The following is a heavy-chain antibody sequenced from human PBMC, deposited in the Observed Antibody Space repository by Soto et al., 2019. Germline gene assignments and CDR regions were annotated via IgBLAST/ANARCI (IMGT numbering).Heavy chain of an antibody. CDR1: GFIFSTYT. V-gene: IGHV3-23*01. Sequence: PGGSLRLSCAASGFIFSTYTMNWVRQVPGKGLEWVSGISQPGKETWYADSVKGRFTISRDNSKNSLFLQMNSLRAEDTAVYYCASCPYYGSGSYYQQPYYGMDVWGQGTTVTVSS. D-gene: IGHD3-10*01. CDR3: ASCPYYGSGSYYQQPYYGMDV. J-gene: IGHJ6*02. CDR2: ISQPGKET.